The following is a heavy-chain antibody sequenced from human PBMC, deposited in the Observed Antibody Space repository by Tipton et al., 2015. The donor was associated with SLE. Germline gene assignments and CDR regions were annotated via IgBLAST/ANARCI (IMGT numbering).Heavy chain of an antibody. CDR2: INSDGSST. CDR1: GFTFSSYG. J-gene: IGHJ4*02. V-gene: IGHV3-74*01. CDR3: AGDNYDFWSGYRSFGY. D-gene: IGHD3-3*01. Sequence: SLRLSCAASGFTFSSYGMHWVRQAPGKGLVWVSRINSDGSSTSYADSVKGRFTISRDNAKNTLYLQMNSLRAEDTAVYYCAGDNYDFWSGYRSFGYWGQGTLVTVSS.